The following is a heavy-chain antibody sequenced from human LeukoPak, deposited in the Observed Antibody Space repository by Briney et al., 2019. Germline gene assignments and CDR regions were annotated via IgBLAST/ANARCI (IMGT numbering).Heavy chain of an antibody. CDR1: GGSLSSSSYY. D-gene: IGHD5-12*01. J-gene: IGHJ4*02. CDR2: IYYSGST. V-gene: IGHV4-39*01. Sequence: PSETLSHTCTVSGGSLSSSSYYWGWIRQPPGKGLEWIGTIYYSGSTYCNPSLKSRVTISVDTSKNQFSLKLSSVTAADTAVYYCARHPSGYALKGITSIDYWGQGALVTVSS. CDR3: ARHPSGYALKGITSIDY.